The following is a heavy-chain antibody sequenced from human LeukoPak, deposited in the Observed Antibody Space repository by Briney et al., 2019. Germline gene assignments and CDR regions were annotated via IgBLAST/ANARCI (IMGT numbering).Heavy chain of an antibody. V-gene: IGHV7-4-1*02. D-gene: IGHD2-15*01. CDR1: GYTFTSYA. CDR2: INTNTGNP. Sequence: ASVKISCKASGYTFTSYAMNWVRQAPGQGLEWMGWINTNTGNPTYAQGFTGRFVFSLDTSVSTAYLQISSLKAEDTAVYYCAREGYCSGGSCYFRYFDYWGQGTLVTVSS. CDR3: AREGYCSGGSCYFRYFDY. J-gene: IGHJ4*02.